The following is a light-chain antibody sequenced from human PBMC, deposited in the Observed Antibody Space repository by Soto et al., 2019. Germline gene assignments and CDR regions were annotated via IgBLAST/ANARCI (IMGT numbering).Light chain of an antibody. Sequence: QSVLTQPPSASGTPGQSVIFSCSGSNSNIGINPVTWYQQLPGTAPKLVIYDNNQRPSGVPYRFSGSKSGTSASLAISGLQSGDEADYYCAAWDDSLDAAVFGGGTKLTVL. CDR3: AAWDDSLDAAV. J-gene: IGLJ7*01. CDR2: DNN. V-gene: IGLV1-44*01. CDR1: NSNIGINP.